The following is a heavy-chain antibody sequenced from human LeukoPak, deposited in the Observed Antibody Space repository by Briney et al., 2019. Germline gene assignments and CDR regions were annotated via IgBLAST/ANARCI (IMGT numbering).Heavy chain of an antibody. D-gene: IGHD3-22*01. CDR3: ASQYYYDTSGHYRERDY. Sequence: GGSLRLSCAASGFTFSSYEMNWVRQAPGKGLEWVSSISRGGSPIFYADSVRGRFTTSRDNAKNTLYLQMNSLRAEDTAVYYCASQYYYDTSGHYRERDYWGQGILVTVSS. J-gene: IGHJ4*02. CDR1: GFTFSSYE. V-gene: IGHV3-48*03. CDR2: ISRGGSPI.